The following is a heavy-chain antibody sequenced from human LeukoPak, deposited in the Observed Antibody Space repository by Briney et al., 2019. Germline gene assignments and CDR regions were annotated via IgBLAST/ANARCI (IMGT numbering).Heavy chain of an antibody. D-gene: IGHD3-22*01. CDR1: GGSFSGYY. J-gene: IGHJ4*02. Sequence: SETLSLTCAVYGGSFSGYYWSWIRQPPGKGLEWIGEINHSGSTNYNPSLKSRVTISVDTSKNQFSLKLSSVTAAATAVYYCARQNDSSGYYYFDYWGQGTLVTVSS. CDR3: ARQNDSSGYYYFDY. V-gene: IGHV4-34*01. CDR2: INHSGST.